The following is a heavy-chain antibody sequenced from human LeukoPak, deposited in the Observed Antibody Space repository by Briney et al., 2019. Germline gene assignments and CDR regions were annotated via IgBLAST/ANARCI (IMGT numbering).Heavy chain of an antibody. V-gene: IGHV4-39*07. D-gene: IGHD1-1*01. CDR2: IYTSGST. CDR1: GGSISSSSYY. J-gene: IGHJ4*02. CDR3: ARDGETGTTG. Sequence: SETLSLTCTVSGGSISSSSYYWGWIRQPPGKGLEWIGRIYTSGSTNYNPSLKSRVTMSVDTSKNQFSLKLSSVTAADTAVYYCARDGETGTTGWGQGTLVTVSS.